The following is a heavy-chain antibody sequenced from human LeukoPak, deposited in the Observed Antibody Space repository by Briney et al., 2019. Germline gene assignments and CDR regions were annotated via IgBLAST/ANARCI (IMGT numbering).Heavy chain of an antibody. CDR3: ASLRASSISGWFSHYYYYYYMDV. J-gene: IGHJ6*03. V-gene: IGHV4-4*09. D-gene: IGHD6-19*01. CDR1: GGSISSYY. CDR2: IYTSGST. Sequence: SETLSLTCAVSGGSISSYYWSWIRQPPGKGLEWIGYIYTSGSTNYNPSLQSRVTISVDTSKNQFSLKLSSVTAADTAVYYCASLRASSISGWFSHYYYYYYMDVWGKGTTVTVSS.